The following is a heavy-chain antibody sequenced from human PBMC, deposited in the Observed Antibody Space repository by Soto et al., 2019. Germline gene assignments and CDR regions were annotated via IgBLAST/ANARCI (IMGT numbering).Heavy chain of an antibody. J-gene: IGHJ6*02. Sequence: GGSLRLSCAASGFTFSDYYMSWIRQAPGKGLEWVSYISSSSSYTNYADSVKGRFTISRDNAKNSLYLQMNSLRAEDTAVYYCARAQFLEWLPTEYYGMDVWGQGTTVTVSS. CDR1: GFTFSDYY. V-gene: IGHV3-11*06. D-gene: IGHD3-3*01. CDR2: ISSSSSYT. CDR3: ARAQFLEWLPTEYYGMDV.